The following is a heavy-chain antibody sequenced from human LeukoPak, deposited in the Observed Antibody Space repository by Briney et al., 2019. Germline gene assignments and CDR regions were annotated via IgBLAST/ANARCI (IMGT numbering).Heavy chain of an antibody. CDR2: IKQGGSEK. D-gene: IGHD4-17*01. Sequence: GGSLRLSCAASGFTFSSYWMSWVRQAPGKGLEWVANIKQGGSEKYYVDSVKGRFTISRDNAKNSLYLQMNSLRAEDTAVYYCARQPNYGDYVDFDYWSQGTLVTVSS. CDR3: ARQPNYGDYVDFDY. CDR1: GFTFSSYW. J-gene: IGHJ4*02. V-gene: IGHV3-7*01.